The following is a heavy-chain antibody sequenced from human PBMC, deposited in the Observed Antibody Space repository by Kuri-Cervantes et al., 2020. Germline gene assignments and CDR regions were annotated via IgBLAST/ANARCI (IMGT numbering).Heavy chain of an antibody. CDR1: GFTFSSYG. CDR2: ISYDGSNK. CDR3: ALGDDYYYGMDV. V-gene: IGHV3-30*03. D-gene: IGHD3-16*01. J-gene: IGHJ6*02. Sequence: GESLKISCAASGFTFSSYGMHWVRQAPGKGLEWVAVISYDGSNKYYADSVKGRFTISRDNSKNTLYLQMNSLRAEDTAVYYCALGDDYYYGMDVWGQGTTVTVSS.